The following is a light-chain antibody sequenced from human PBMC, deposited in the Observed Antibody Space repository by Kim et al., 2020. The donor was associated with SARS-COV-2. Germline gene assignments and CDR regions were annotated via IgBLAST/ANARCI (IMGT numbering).Light chain of an antibody. CDR2: GAS. J-gene: IGKJ1*01. Sequence: EIVLTQSPGTLSLSPGERATLSSRASQSVSSSYLAWYQQKPGQAPRLLIYGASSRATGIPDRFSGSGSGTDFTLTISRLEPEDFAVYYCQQYGSSPPSGTFGQGTKVDIK. V-gene: IGKV3-20*01. CDR3: QQYGSSPPSGT. CDR1: QSVSSSY.